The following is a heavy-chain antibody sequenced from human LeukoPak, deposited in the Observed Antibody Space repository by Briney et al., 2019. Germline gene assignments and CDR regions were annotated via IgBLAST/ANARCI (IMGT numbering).Heavy chain of an antibody. J-gene: IGHJ4*02. V-gene: IGHV3-23*01. CDR1: GFTFSSYA. CDR3: AKFGPPPQNAMKSRRPAAVYYFDY. D-gene: IGHD2-2*01. Sequence: GGSLRLSCAASGFTFSSYAMSWVRQAPGKGLEWVSAISGSGGSTYYADSVKGRFTISRDNSKNTLYLQMNSLRAEDTAVYYCAKFGPPPQNAMKSRRPAAVYYFDYWGQGTLVTVSS. CDR2: ISGSGGST.